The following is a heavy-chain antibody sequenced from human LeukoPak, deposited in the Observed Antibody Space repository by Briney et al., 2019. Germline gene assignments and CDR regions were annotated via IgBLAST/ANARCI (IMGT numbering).Heavy chain of an antibody. CDR2: ITVSGGNT. D-gene: IGHD6-13*01. J-gene: IGHJ4*02. V-gene: IGHV3-23*01. Sequence: SLRLACAASGSTLNNYVLSWDSPAEGNGLEWVSTITVSGGNTYYADSVKGRFTISRDNSKNTLYLQMNSLRAEDTAVYYCAKDWSGGGSIWYLGDYWGQGTLVTVSS. CDR1: GSTLNNYV. CDR3: AKDWSGGGSIWYLGDY.